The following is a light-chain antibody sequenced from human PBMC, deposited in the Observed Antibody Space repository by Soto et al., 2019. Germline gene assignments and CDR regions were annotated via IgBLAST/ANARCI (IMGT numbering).Light chain of an antibody. CDR3: QQDNNWPPL. Sequence: EIVMTQSPATLSVSPGERATLSCRASQRVSSNLAWYQQKPGQAPRLLIYGASTRATGIPARFSGSGSGTEFAPTICILLSEDFAVYYCQQDNNWPPLFGPGTKVDIK. V-gene: IGKV3-15*01. J-gene: IGKJ3*01. CDR1: QRVSSN. CDR2: GAS.